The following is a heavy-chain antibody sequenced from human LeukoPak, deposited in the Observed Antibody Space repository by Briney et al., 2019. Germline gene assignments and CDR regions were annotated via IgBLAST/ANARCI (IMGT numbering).Heavy chain of an antibody. V-gene: IGHV1-8*01. D-gene: IGHD3-3*01. CDR3: ARTPYDFWSGYSYYYGMDV. CDR1: GYTFTSYD. Sequence: GASVKVSCKASGYTFTSYDINWVRQATGQGLEWMGWMNPNSGNTGYAQKFQGRVTMTRNTSISTAYMELSSLRSEDTAVYYCARTPYDFWSGYSYYYGMDVWGQGTTVTVSS. J-gene: IGHJ6*02. CDR2: MNPNSGNT.